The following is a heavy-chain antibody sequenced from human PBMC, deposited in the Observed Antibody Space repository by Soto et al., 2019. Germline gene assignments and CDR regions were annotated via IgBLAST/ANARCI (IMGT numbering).Heavy chain of an antibody. CDR3: AREAAYYYDSSGYAY. Sequence: SVKVSCKASGGTFSSYAISWVRQAPRQGLEWMGGIIPIFGTANYAQKFQGRVTITADESTSTAYMELSSLRSEDTAVYYCAREAAYYYDSSGYAYWGQGTLVTVSS. V-gene: IGHV1-69*13. D-gene: IGHD3-22*01. J-gene: IGHJ4*02. CDR2: IIPIFGTA. CDR1: GGTFSSYA.